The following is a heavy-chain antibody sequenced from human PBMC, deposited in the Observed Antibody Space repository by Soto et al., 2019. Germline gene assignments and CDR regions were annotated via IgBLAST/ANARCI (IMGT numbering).Heavy chain of an antibody. J-gene: IGHJ5*02. CDR1: GGSINNSDYH. CDR2: IYYTGRT. D-gene: IGHD6-19*01. V-gene: IGHV4-39*01. CDR3: ARHNARIGCTFDP. Sequence: PSETLSLTCTVSGGSINNSDYHWAWIRQPPGKGLEWSGNIYYTGRTFYTPSLKSRVIISLDTSRNQFSLKMNSVTAADTAVYFCARHNARIGCTFDPWGRGTLVTVST.